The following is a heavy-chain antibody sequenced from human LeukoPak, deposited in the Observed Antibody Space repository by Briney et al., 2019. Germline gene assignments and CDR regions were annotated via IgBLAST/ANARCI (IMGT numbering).Heavy chain of an antibody. D-gene: IGHD3-22*01. Sequence: PGGSLRLSCAASGFTFSGSAMHWVRQASGEGLEWVVRIRSKANSYATAYAASVKGRFTISRDDSKNTAYLQMNSLKTEDTAVYYCTRRGYYDSSGYGKDYWGQGTLVTVSS. V-gene: IGHV3-73*01. CDR3: TRRGYYDSSGYGKDY. CDR1: GFTFSGSA. CDR2: IRSKANSYAT. J-gene: IGHJ4*02.